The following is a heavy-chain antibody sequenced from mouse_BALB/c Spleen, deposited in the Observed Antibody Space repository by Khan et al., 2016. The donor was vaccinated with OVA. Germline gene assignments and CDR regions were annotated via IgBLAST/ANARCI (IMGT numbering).Heavy chain of an antibody. CDR2: INPSNGDT. J-gene: IGHJ3*01. CDR3: TRGGYGGFAS. Sequence: QVQLQQSGAELVKPGASVKLSCKASGYTFTSYYMYWVKQRPGQGLEWIGDINPSNGDTYFNEKFKNKATLTVDKYSSTTYLQIRSLTYEDSAVYYCTRGGYGGFASWGQGTLVTVSA. V-gene: IGHV1-53*01. D-gene: IGHD2-2*01. CDR1: GYTFTSYY.